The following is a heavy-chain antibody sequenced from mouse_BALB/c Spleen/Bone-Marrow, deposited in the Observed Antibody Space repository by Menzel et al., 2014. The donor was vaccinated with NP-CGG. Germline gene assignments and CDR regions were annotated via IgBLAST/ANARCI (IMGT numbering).Heavy chain of an antibody. V-gene: IGHV1-82*01. J-gene: IGHJ4*01. CDR1: GYAFSYSW. D-gene: IGHD2-3*01. Sequence: QVQLQQSGPELVKPGASVKISCKASGYAFSYSWMNWVKQRPGQGLEWIGRIYPGDGDTYYNGKFKGRATLTADKSSSTAYMQLSSLTSVDSAVYFCARSDCYRAMDYWGQGSSVTVSS. CDR3: ARSDCYRAMDY. CDR2: IYPGDGDT.